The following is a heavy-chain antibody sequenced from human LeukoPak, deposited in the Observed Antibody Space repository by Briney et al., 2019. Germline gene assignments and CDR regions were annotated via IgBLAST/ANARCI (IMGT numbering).Heavy chain of an antibody. Sequence: SETLSLTCTVSGGSISSYYWSWIRQPPGKGLEWIGYIYYSESTNYNPSLKSRVTISVDTSKNQFSLKLSSVTAADTAVYYCARVPSSGYYLYYFDYWGQGTLVTVSS. V-gene: IGHV4-59*08. CDR2: IYYSEST. CDR1: GGSISSYY. D-gene: IGHD3-22*01. J-gene: IGHJ4*02. CDR3: ARVPSSGYYLYYFDY.